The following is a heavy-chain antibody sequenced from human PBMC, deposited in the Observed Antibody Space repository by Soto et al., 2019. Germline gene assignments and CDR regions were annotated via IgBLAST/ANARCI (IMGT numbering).Heavy chain of an antibody. Sequence: ASVEVSCKASGYTFTSYYMHWVRQAPGQGLEWMGIINPSGGSTSYAQKFQGRVTMTRDTSTSTVYMELSSLRSEDTAVYYCARGNYDFWSGYYNNWFDLWGRGTLVTVSS. CDR1: GYTFTSYY. CDR2: INPSGGST. D-gene: IGHD3-3*01. V-gene: IGHV1-46*01. CDR3: ARGNYDFWSGYYNNWFDL. J-gene: IGHJ5*02.